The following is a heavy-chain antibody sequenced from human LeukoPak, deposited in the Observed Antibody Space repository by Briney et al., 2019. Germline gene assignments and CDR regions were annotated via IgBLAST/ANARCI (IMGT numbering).Heavy chain of an antibody. CDR1: GYTFTSYA. V-gene: IGHV1-18*04. J-gene: IGHJ4*02. CDR3: ARDLSSSGSYYYPSLFGDY. D-gene: IGHD1-26*01. CDR2: ISAYNGNT. Sequence: ASVKVSCKTSGYTFTSYAVGWVRQAPGQGLEWMGWISAYNGNTNYAQKLQGRVTMTTDTSTSTAYMELRSLRSDDTAVYYCARDLSSSGSYYYPSLFGDYWGQGTLVTVSS.